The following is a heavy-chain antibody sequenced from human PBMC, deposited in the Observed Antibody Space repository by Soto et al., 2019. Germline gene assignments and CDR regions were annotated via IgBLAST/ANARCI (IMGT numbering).Heavy chain of an antibody. J-gene: IGHJ6*02. CDR3: ARALTGGWGYNHYGLGV. Sequence: RGESLKISCKGSGYSFTRYWIGWVRQMPGKGLEWMGIIYPGDSDTRYSPSFQGQVTISADKSISTAYLQWSSLKASDTAMYYCARALTGGWGYNHYGLGVWGQGTTVTVSS. CDR1: GYSFTRYW. CDR2: IYPGDSDT. D-gene: IGHD7-27*01. V-gene: IGHV5-51*01.